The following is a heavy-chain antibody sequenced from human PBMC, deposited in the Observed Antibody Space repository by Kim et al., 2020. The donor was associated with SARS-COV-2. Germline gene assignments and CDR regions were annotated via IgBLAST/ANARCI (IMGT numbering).Heavy chain of an antibody. D-gene: IGHD3-22*01. V-gene: IGHV3-66*01. J-gene: IGHJ5*02. CDR1: GFTVSSNY. CDR2: IYSGGST. Sequence: GGSLRLSCAASGFTVSSNYMSWVRQAPGKGLEWVSVIYSGGSTYYADSVKGRFTISRDNSKNTLYLQMNSLRAEDTAVYYCAREGGYWKSFIFDPWGQGTLVTVSS. CDR3: AREGGYWKSFIFDP.